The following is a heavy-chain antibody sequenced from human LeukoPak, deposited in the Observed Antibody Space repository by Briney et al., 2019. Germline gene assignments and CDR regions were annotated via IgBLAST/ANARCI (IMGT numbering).Heavy chain of an antibody. V-gene: IGHV1-69*13. CDR2: IIPIFGTA. CDR1: GGTSSSYA. D-gene: IGHD4-17*01. Sequence: ASVKVSCKASGGTSSSYAISWVRQAPGQGLEWMGGIIPIFGTANYAQKFQGRVTITADESTSTAYMELSSLRSEDTAVYYCAREGYGDYSWFDPWGQGTLVTVSS. CDR3: AREGYGDYSWFDP. J-gene: IGHJ5*02.